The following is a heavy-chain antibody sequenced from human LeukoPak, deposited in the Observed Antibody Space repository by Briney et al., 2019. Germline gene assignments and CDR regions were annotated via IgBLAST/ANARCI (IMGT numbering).Heavy chain of an antibody. D-gene: IGHD1-26*01. CDR2: IIPTFGSA. J-gene: IGHJ6*03. CDR3: ARLNGTYYSYHIDV. Sequence: GSSVKVSCEASGGTFSGFAVTWVRQAPGQGLEWMGGIIPTFGSANYAQKFQGRVTITADTSTSTVYMQVRGRTSGDTAVYYCARLNGTYYSYHIDVWGKGTTVTVSS. CDR1: GGTFSGFA. V-gene: IGHV1-69*06.